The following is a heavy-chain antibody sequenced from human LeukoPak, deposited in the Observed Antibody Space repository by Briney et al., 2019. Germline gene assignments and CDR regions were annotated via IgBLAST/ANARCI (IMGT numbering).Heavy chain of an antibody. Sequence: PGGSLRLSCTVSGLTFSSCWMTWVRQAPGKGLEWVATKSHDGNTKGHVDSVEGRFTVSRDNGKNSLFLQMDSLRAEDTAVYFCARDLAYARYDYWGQGTPVSVSS. J-gene: IGHJ4*02. V-gene: IGHV3-7*03. CDR3: ARDLAYARYDY. CDR1: GLTFSSCW. CDR2: KSHDGNTK. D-gene: IGHD2-2*01.